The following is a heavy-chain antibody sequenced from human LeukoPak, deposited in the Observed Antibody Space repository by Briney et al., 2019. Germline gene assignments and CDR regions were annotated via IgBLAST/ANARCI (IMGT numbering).Heavy chain of an antibody. Sequence: ETLSLTCTVSGGSISSGGYYMSWVRQAPGKGLEWVSVIYSGGSTYYADSVKGRFTISRDNSKNTLYLQMNSLRAEDTAVYYCAREDYYYFDYWGQGTLVTVSS. CDR1: GGSISSGGYY. CDR3: AREDYYYFDY. CDR2: IYSGGST. J-gene: IGHJ4*02. D-gene: IGHD2/OR15-2a*01. V-gene: IGHV3-53*01.